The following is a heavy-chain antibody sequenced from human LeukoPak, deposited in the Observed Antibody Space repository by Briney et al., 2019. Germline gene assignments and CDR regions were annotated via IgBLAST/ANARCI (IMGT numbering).Heavy chain of an antibody. J-gene: IGHJ4*02. Sequence: SGPTLVNPTQTLTLTCTFSGFSLSTSGMCVSWIRQPPGKALEWLARIDWDDDKYYSTSLKTRLTISKDTSKNQVVLTMTNMDPVDTATYYCARIGKVSYGSGHFDYWGQGTLVTVSS. CDR1: GFSLSTSGMC. CDR3: ARIGKVSYGSGHFDY. D-gene: IGHD3-10*01. V-gene: IGHV2-70*11. CDR2: IDWDDDK.